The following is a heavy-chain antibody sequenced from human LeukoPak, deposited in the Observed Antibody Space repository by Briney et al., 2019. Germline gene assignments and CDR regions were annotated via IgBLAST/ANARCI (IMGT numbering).Heavy chain of an antibody. CDR2: INPNSGGT. V-gene: IGHV1-2*02. D-gene: IGHD6-19*01. CDR1: GYAFTGYY. Sequence: ASVKVSCKASGYAFTGYYMHWVRQAPGQGLEWMGWINPNSGGTNYAQKFQGRVTMTRDTSISTAYMELSRLRSDDTAVYYCASTKGSGWYSFDYWGQGTLVTVSS. J-gene: IGHJ4*02. CDR3: ASTKGSGWYSFDY.